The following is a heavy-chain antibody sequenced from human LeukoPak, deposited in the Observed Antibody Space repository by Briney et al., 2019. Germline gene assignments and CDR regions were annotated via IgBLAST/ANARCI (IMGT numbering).Heavy chain of an antibody. V-gene: IGHV4-61*02. CDR3: ARDSTPVLRFLEWLPANYYYYGMDV. D-gene: IGHD3-3*01. CDR2: IYTSGST. Sequence: SQTLSLTCTVSGGSISSGSYYWSWIRQPAGKGLEWIGRIYTSGSTNYNPSLKSRVTISVDTSKNQFSLKLSSVTAADTAVYYCARDSTPVLRFLEWLPANYYYYGMDVWGQGTTVTVSS. CDR1: GGSISSGSYY. J-gene: IGHJ6*02.